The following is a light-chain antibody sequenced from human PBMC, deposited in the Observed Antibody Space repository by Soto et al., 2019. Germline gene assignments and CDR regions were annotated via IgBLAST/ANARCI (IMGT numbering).Light chain of an antibody. V-gene: IGKV3-15*01. J-gene: IGKJ5*01. CDR3: QQNNRWPHIT. CDR1: ENVRTK. CDR2: GAS. Sequence: EIVMTQSPAILSVSPGEGATLSCRASENVRTKVGWHQQKAGQAPRLLIYGASTRATGIPDRFSGSGSGTQFTLTISRLQSEDSAVYFCQQNNRWPHITFGQGTRLEIK.